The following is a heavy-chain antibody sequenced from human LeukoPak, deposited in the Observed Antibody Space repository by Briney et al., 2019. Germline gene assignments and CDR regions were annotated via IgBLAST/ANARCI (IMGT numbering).Heavy chain of an antibody. J-gene: IGHJ4*02. CDR2: ISYDGSNK. D-gene: IGHD2-15*01. CDR3: AKDAQYCSGGSCYPLYYFDY. Sequence: PGGSLRLSCAASGFTFSSYAMSRVRQAPGKGLEWVAVISYDGSNKYYADSVKGRFTISRDNSKNTLYLQMNSLRAEDTAVYYCAKDAQYCSGGSCYPLYYFDYWGQGTLVTVSS. CDR1: GFTFSSYA. V-gene: IGHV3-30*18.